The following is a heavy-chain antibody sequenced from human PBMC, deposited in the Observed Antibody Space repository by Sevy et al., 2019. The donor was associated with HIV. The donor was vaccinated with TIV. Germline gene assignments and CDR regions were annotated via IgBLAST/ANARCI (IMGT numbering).Heavy chain of an antibody. Sequence: GGSLRLSCAASGFTFSSYAMSWVHQAPGKGLEWVSAISGSGGSTYYADSVKGRFTISRDNSKNTLYLQMNSLRAEDTAVYYCAKPLVVTTTRESDYWGQGTLVTVSS. V-gene: IGHV3-23*01. CDR2: ISGSGGST. CDR1: GFTFSSYA. D-gene: IGHD2-21*02. CDR3: AKPLVVTTTRESDY. J-gene: IGHJ4*02.